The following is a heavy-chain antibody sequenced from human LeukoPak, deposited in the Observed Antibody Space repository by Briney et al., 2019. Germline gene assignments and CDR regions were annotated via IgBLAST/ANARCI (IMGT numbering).Heavy chain of an antibody. J-gene: IGHJ4*02. Sequence: PGGSLRLSCAASGFTFSSYGMHWVRQAPGKGLEWVAVISYDGSNKYYADSVKGRFTISRDNSKNTPYLQMNSLRAEDTAVYYCAKDQGTYYYDSSGSGCFDYWGQGTLVTVSS. D-gene: IGHD3-22*01. CDR3: AKDQGTYYYDSSGSGCFDY. CDR1: GFTFSSYG. V-gene: IGHV3-30*18. CDR2: ISYDGSNK.